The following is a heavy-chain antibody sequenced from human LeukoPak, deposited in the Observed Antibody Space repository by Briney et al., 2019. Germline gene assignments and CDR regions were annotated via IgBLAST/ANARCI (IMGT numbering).Heavy chain of an antibody. J-gene: IGHJ4*02. CDR2: ISYDGSNK. CDR1: GFTFSSYA. D-gene: IGHD6-19*01. Sequence: GGSLRLSCAASGFTFSSYAMHWVRQAPGKGLEWVAVISYDGSNKYYADSVKGRFTISRDNSKNTLYLQMNSLRAEDTAVYYCARKVGSGWTQETDYWGQGTLVTVSS. CDR3: ARKVGSGWTQETDY. V-gene: IGHV3-30*04.